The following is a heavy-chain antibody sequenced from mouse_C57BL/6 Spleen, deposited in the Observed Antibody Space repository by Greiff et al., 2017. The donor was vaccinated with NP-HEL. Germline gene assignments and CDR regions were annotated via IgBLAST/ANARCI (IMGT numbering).Heavy chain of an antibody. CDR3: ARTTVDDAMDY. D-gene: IGHD1-1*01. CDR1: GFTFSDYY. J-gene: IGHJ4*01. V-gene: IGHV5-12*01. CDR2: ISNGGGST. Sequence: EVQLVESGGGLVQPGGSLKLSCAASGFTFSDYYMYWVRQTPEKRLEWVAYISNGGGSTYYPDTVKGRFTIARDNAKNTLYLQMSRLKSEDTAMYYCARTTVDDAMDYWGQGTSVTVSS.